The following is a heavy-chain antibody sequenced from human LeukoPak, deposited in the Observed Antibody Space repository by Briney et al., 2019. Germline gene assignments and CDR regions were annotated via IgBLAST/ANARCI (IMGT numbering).Heavy chain of an antibody. CDR3: AGVGGLQLPKFDY. CDR1: GFNFNAYA. D-gene: IGHD3-16*01. CDR2: ISSGSSTI. Sequence: GESLTLPCAGSGFNFNAYAINWVRQAPGKGLEWISYISSGSSTIYYSDSVRGRFSISRDNAENTVYLEMNSPGDEDTAVYYCAGVGGLQLPKFDYWGRGTLVTVSS. J-gene: IGHJ4*02. V-gene: IGHV3-48*02.